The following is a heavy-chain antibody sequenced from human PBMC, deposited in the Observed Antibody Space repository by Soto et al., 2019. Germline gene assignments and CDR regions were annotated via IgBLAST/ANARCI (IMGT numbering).Heavy chain of an antibody. CDR1: GGSFSGYY. D-gene: IGHD3-3*01. CDR3: ARGRWVWSGYPISYYGMDV. Sequence: QVQLQQWGAGLLKPSETLSLTCAVYGGSFSGYYWSWIRQPPGKGLEWIGEINHSGSTNYNPSLKGRVTISVDTSKNQFSLKLSSVTAADTAVYYCARGRWVWSGYPISYYGMDVWGQGTTVTVSS. V-gene: IGHV4-34*01. CDR2: INHSGST. J-gene: IGHJ6*02.